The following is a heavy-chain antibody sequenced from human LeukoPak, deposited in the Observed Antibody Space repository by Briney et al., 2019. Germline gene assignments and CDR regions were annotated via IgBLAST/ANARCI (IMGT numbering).Heavy chain of an antibody. CDR3: AKAGYYDSSGYSYFDY. V-gene: IGHV3-9*01. CDR2: ISWNSGSI. J-gene: IGHJ4*02. D-gene: IGHD3-22*01. CDR1: GFSFSDYH. Sequence: GGSLGLSCAASGFSFSDYHMNWVRQAPGKGLEWVSGISWNSGSIGYADSVKGRFTISRDNAKNSLYLQMNSLRAEDTALYYCAKAGYYDSSGYSYFDYWGQGTLVTVSS.